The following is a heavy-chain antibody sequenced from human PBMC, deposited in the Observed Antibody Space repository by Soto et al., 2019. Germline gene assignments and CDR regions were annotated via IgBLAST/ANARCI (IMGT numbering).Heavy chain of an antibody. J-gene: IGHJ3*02. D-gene: IGHD3-22*01. V-gene: IGHV4-59*01. CDR3: ARYYYEIGAFDI. Sequence: LSLTCTVSGGSISSYYWSWIRQPPGKGLEWIGYIYYSGSTNYNPSLKSRVTISVDTSKNQFSLKLSSVTAADTAVYYCARYYYEIGAFDIWGQGTMVTVSS. CDR1: GGSISSYY. CDR2: IYYSGST.